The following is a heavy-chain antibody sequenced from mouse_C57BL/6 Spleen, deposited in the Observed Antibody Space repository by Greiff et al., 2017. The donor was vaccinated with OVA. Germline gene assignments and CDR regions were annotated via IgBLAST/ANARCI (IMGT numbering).Heavy chain of an antibody. V-gene: IGHV1-69*01. CDR2: IDPSDSYT. D-gene: IGHD1-1*01. Sequence: QVQLQQPGAELVMPGASVKLSCKASGYTFTSYWMHWVKQRPGQGLEWIGEIDPSDSYTNYNQKFKGKSTLPVDKSSSTAYMQLSSLTSEDSAVYSFARSSSDWYFDVWAQGPRSPSPQ. J-gene: IGHJ1*03. CDR3: ARSSSDWYFDV. CDR1: GYTFTSYW.